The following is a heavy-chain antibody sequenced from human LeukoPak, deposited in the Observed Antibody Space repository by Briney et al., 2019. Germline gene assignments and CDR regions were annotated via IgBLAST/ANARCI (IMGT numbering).Heavy chain of an antibody. Sequence: PGGSLRLSCAASGFTFSTYGMHWVRQARGKGGEWVAFIRSDGTKKYYADSVKGRFAISRDSSKNTLYLQMNSLRAEDTAVYYCAKEKSSGWHDAFDIGDQGTTVTVSS. D-gene: IGHD6-19*01. J-gene: IGHJ3*02. CDR1: GFTFSTYG. CDR2: IRSDGTKK. V-gene: IGHV3-30*02. CDR3: AKEKSSGWHDAFDI.